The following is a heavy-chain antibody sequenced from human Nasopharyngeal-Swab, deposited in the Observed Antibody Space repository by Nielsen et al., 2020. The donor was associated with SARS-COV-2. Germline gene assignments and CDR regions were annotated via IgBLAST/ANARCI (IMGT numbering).Heavy chain of an antibody. V-gene: IGHV5-51*01. CDR2: IYPGDSDA. CDR3: ARQQIIGTTAPLGPFDI. Sequence: KVSCKGSGYSFTRNWIGWVRQMPGKGLEWMGIIYPGDSDARYSPPFLGQVTISADKSINTAYLQWSSLKASDTAMYYCARQQIIGTTAPLGPFDIWGQGTMVTVSS. J-gene: IGHJ3*02. CDR1: GYSFTRNW. D-gene: IGHD1-1*01.